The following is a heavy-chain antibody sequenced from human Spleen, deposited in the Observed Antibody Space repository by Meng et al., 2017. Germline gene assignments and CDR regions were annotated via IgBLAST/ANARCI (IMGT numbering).Heavy chain of an antibody. D-gene: IGHD3-10*01. CDR2: VSSAGLK. CDR3: ATGVAYYYDS. CDR1: GFTFTTYA. V-gene: IGHV3-30*03. Sequence: VQLLESGGGLVQPGGSLRLSCAASGFTFTTYAMSWVRQAPGKGLEWVAVVSSAGLKKYADPVQGRVTISRDNSRNTLYLQMNNLRADDTAVYYCATGVAYYYDSWGQGALVTVSS. J-gene: IGHJ5*01.